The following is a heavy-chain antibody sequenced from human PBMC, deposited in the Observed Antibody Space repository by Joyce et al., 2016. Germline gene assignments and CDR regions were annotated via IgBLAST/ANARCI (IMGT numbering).Heavy chain of an antibody. Sequence: VQLVESGGGLVQPGESLRLSCGVSGLTFRTTWMSWVRQTPGKGLEWIDHIKSKNDGGTLDYIETVKGRFTLSRDDSTNTVYLQMDSLKIEDTAMYYCTTDPRYWGRGTLVTVSS. J-gene: IGHJ4*02. V-gene: IGHV3-15*01. CDR2: IKSKNDGGTL. CDR3: TTDPRY. CDR1: GLTFRTTW.